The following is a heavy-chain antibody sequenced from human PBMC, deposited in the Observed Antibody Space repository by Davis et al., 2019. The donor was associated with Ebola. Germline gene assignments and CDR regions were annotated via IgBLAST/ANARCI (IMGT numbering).Heavy chain of an antibody. D-gene: IGHD3-22*01. CDR2: ISYSSSYM. V-gene: IGHV3-21*01. J-gene: IGHJ4*02. Sequence: PGGSLRLSCAASGFTFSNSGMNWVRQAPGKGLEWVASISYSSSYMYYADTVKGRFTISRDNAKNSLYLQMNSLRAEDTAVYYCARAYDSSGYYYSDHWGQGTLVTVSS. CDR3: ARAYDSSGYYYSDH. CDR1: GFTFSNSG.